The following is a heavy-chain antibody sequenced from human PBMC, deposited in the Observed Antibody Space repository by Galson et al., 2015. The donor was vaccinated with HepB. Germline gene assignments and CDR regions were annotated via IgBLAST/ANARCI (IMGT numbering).Heavy chain of an antibody. CDR1: EFTFSTYW. CDR2: ISYDGSNK. J-gene: IGHJ4*02. CDR3: ATLKIPRTTVTVKPSTIDY. Sequence: SLRLSCAASEFTFSTYWMAWVRQAPGKGLEWVAVISYDGSNKYYADSVKGRFTISRDNSKNTLYLQMNSLRAEDTAVYYCATLKIPRTTVTVKPSTIDYWGQGTLVTVSS. D-gene: IGHD4-17*01. V-gene: IGHV3-30-3*01.